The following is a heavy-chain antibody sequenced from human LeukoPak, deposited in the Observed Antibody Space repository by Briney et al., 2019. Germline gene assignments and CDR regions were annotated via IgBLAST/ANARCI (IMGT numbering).Heavy chain of an antibody. CDR2: IYSGGST. J-gene: IGHJ4*02. D-gene: IGHD2-2*01. CDR1: GFTVSSNY. V-gene: IGHV3-66*01. Sequence: GGSLRLSCAASGFTVSSNYMSWVRQAPGKGLEWVSVIYSGGSTYYADSVKGRFTISRDNSKNTLYLQMNSLRAEDTAAYYCARGLNVVVPAAMNYFDYWGQGTLVTVSS. CDR3: ARGLNVVVPAAMNYFDY.